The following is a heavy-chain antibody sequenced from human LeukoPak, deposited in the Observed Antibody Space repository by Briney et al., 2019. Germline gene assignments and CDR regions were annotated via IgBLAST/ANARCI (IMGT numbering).Heavy chain of an antibody. CDR3: ARGRLGTWFGELKA. D-gene: IGHD3-10*01. CDR1: GYTFTGYY. Sequence: ASVKVSCKASGYTFTGYYMHWVRQAPGQGLEWMGWINPNSGGTNYAQKFQGRVTLTRDTSINTAYMELSRLRSDDTAVYYCARGRLGTWFGELKAWGQGTLVTVSS. CDR2: INPNSGGT. J-gene: IGHJ5*02. V-gene: IGHV1-2*02.